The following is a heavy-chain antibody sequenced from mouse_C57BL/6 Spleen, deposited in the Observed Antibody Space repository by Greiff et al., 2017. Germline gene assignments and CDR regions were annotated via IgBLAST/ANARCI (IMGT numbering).Heavy chain of an antibody. CDR3: TRGEDGYYFDY. J-gene: IGHJ2*01. Sequence: QVQLQQSGAELVRPGASVTLSCKASGYTFTDYEMHWVKQTPVHGLEWIGAIDPETGGTAYNQKFKGKAILTADKSSSTAYMELRSLTSEDSAVYYCTRGEDGYYFDYWGQGTTLTVSS. V-gene: IGHV1-15*01. CDR1: GYTFTDYE. D-gene: IGHD2-3*01. CDR2: IDPETGGT.